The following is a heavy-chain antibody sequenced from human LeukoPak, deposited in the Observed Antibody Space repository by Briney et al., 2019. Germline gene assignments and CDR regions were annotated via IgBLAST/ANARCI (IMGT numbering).Heavy chain of an antibody. Sequence: GGSLRLSCAASGFTFSTFAMHWVRLSPGKGLEWVSSITGSGPYMLYADSVKHRFTISRDNTKNLLYPEMNSLRAEDTAMYFCVRDVGAVRGEVYFDYWGQGTLVTVSS. CDR2: ITGSGPYM. CDR1: GFTFSTFA. V-gene: IGHV3-21*06. CDR3: VRDVGAVRGEVYFDY. D-gene: IGHD3-10*01. J-gene: IGHJ4*02.